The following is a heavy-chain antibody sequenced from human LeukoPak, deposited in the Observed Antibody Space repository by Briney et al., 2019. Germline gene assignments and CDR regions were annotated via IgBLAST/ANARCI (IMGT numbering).Heavy chain of an antibody. Sequence: SQTLSLTCTVSGDFISGNFYVWIWIRHTAGKGLEWIGRIDASVVASYNPTLTSRVTISADTSKNQYFLKMKSVTAAETGVYYCARESVYYSGPFDPCGEGTRV. V-gene: IGHV4-61*02. CDR1: GDFISGNFYV. J-gene: IGHJ5*02. D-gene: IGHD3-22*01. CDR3: ARESVYYSGPFDP. CDR2: IDASVVA.